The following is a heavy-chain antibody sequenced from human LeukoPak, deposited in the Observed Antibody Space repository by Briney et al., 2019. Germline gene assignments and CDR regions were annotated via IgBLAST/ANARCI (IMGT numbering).Heavy chain of an antibody. CDR3: ARGYDILTGYSY. CDR2: INPNSGGT. D-gene: IGHD3-9*01. V-gene: IGHV1-2*02. J-gene: IGHJ4*02. Sequence: ASVKVSCKASGYTFTGYYMHWVRQAPGQGLEWMGWINPNSGGTNYAQKLQGRVTMTTDTSTSTAYMELRSLRSDDTAVYYCARGYDILTGYSYWGQGTLVTVSS. CDR1: GYTFTGYY.